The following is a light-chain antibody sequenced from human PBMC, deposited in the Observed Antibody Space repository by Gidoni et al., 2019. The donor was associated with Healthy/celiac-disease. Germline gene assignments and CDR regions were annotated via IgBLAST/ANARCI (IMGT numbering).Light chain of an antibody. Sequence: HSVLTQPPSVSEPPRQRVTISCSGSSSTIGNNAVNWYQQLPGKAPKLLIYYDDLLPSGVSDRFSGSKSGTSASLAISGLQSEDEDDYYCAAWDDSLNGEVFGTGTKVTVL. CDR2: YDD. V-gene: IGLV1-36*01. CDR3: AAWDDSLNGEV. CDR1: SSTIGNNA. J-gene: IGLJ1*01.